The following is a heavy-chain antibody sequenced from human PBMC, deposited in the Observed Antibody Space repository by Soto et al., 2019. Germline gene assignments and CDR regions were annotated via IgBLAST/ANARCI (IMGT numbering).Heavy chain of an antibody. J-gene: IGHJ5*02. CDR1: GYTFTGYY. CDR2: INPNSGGT. Sequence: SVKVSCKASGYTFTGYYMHWVRQAPGQGLEWMGWINPNSGGTNYAQKFQGWVTMTRDTSISTAYMELSRLRSDDTAVYYCARAEARTRYNWFYPWGQGTRVTAPQ. V-gene: IGHV1-2*04. CDR3: ARAEARTRYNWFYP. D-gene: IGHD6-25*01.